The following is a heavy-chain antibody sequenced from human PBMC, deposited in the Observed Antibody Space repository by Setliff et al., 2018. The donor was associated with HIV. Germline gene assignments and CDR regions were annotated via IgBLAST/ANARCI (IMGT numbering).Heavy chain of an antibody. CDR1: GYSFTSYW. CDR2: IFPGDSKM. V-gene: IGHV5-51*01. Sequence: PGESLKISCRGSGYSFTSYWIAWVRQKPGKGLEWMGIIFPGDSKMRYSPSFQGRVTLSADKSISTAYLQWSSLQTSDSGMYYCARGIAALTASFDYWGQGSLVTVS. CDR3: ARGIAALTASFDY. J-gene: IGHJ4*02. D-gene: IGHD2-21*02.